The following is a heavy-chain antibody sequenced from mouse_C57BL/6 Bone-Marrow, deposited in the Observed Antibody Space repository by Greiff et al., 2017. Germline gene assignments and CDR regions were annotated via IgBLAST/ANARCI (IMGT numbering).Heavy chain of an antibody. J-gene: IGHJ3*01. CDR3: ARGALYDGDYVD. CDR2: IDPSDSYT. Sequence: QVQLQQPGAELVMPGASVKLSCKASGYTFTSYWMHWVKQRPGQGLEWIGEIDPSDSYTNYNQKFKGKSTLTVDKSSSTAYMQLRSLTSEDSAVYYCARGALYDGDYVDWGQGTLVTVSA. D-gene: IGHD2-3*01. V-gene: IGHV1-69*01. CDR1: GYTFTSYW.